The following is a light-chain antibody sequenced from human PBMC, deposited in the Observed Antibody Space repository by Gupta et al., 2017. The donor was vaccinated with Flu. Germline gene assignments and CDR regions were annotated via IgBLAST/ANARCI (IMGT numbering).Light chain of an antibody. CDR1: TGAVTIVNY. J-gene: IGLJ1*01. V-gene: IGLV7-46*01. CDR2: ETS. CDR3: LRSYSGARQV. Sequence: TGTRTCGSSTGAVTIVNYPYWCQQKPGQATRTLIYETSNKHSWTPARFSGSLLGGKAALTLSGAQHEDESEYYCLRSYSGARQVCATGTKVTVL.